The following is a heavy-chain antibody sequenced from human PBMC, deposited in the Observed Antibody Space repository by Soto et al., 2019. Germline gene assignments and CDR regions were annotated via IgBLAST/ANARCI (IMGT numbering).Heavy chain of an antibody. CDR1: GFTFSSYD. J-gene: IGHJ4*02. CDR2: ISGSGGNT. V-gene: IGHV3-23*01. CDR3: AKDGIGACSGGACYPDH. D-gene: IGHD2-21*02. Sequence: GGSLRLSCAASGFTFSSYDMSWVRQAPGKGLEWVSVISGSGGNTYYADSVKGRFSISRDNSKNTLYLQMNSLRAEDTAVYYCAKDGIGACSGGACYPDHWGQGTLVTVSS.